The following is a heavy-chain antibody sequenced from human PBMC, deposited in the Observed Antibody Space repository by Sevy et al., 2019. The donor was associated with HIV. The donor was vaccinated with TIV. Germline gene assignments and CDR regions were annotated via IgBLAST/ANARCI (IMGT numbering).Heavy chain of an antibody. CDR2: INAISSNI. D-gene: IGHD2-15*01. V-gene: IGHV3-21*01. Sequence: GGSLRLSCAASGFTFSSYAMNWVRQAPGKGLEWVSSINAISSNIYYADSVKGRFTISRVNAENSLYLQMNSVRAEDTAVYDCARDLFSGGNAVYGYWGQGTLVTVSS. CDR1: GFTFSSYA. J-gene: IGHJ4*02. CDR3: ARDLFSGGNAVYGY.